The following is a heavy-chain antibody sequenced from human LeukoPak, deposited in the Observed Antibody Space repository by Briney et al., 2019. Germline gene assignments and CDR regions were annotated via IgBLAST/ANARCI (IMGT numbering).Heavy chain of an antibody. CDR3: ARYISSGNDY. J-gene: IGHJ4*02. D-gene: IGHD6-13*01. CDR1: GDSISTYY. CDR2: IYYTGRT. V-gene: IGHV4-59*08. Sequence: WETLSLTCTVSGDSISTYYWTWIRQPPGKGLEWIGYIYYTGRTSSNPSLRSRVTTSIDTSNNQFSLKLSSVTAADTAVYYCARYISSGNDYWGQGSLVTVSS.